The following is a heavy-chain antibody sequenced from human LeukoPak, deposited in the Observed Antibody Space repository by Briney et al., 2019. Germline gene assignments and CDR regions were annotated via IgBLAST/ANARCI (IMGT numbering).Heavy chain of an antibody. D-gene: IGHD3-3*01. V-gene: IGHV3-72*01. CDR2: SRNRANSFTT. Sequence: GSLIRSCAASGFTLSDYYVDWVRRAPGRGLEGVGRSRNRANSFTTEYAAVVKGRFTVSRDDSKNALYLHMNSLKTEDTAVYYCTRGLFQSEYYHGMDVWGQGTTVTVSS. J-gene: IGHJ6*02. CDR3: TRGLFQSEYYHGMDV. CDR1: GFTLSDYY.